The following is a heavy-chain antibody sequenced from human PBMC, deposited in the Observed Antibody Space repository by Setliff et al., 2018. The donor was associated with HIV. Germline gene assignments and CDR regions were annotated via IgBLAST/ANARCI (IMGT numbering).Heavy chain of an antibody. J-gene: IGHJ4*02. Sequence: PSETLSLTCAVYGGSFSGYYWSWIRQPPGMGLEWIGQIGPSGSTNYNPSLKNRVTISVDTSKNTFSLKLSSVAAADTAVYYCAICGGDCYSLDYWGQGTLVTV. D-gene: IGHD2-21*02. CDR1: GGSFSGYY. CDR2: IGPSGST. V-gene: IGHV4-34*01. CDR3: AICGGDCYSLDY.